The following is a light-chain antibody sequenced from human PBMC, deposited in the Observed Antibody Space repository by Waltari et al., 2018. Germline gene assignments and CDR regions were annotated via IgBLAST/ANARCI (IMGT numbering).Light chain of an antibody. CDR3: QQYDASPLT. J-gene: IGKJ4*01. CDR1: QSVLYSANNKNY. Sequence: DIVMTQSPDSLAVSLGERATINCKSSQSVLYSANNKNYLAWYQQKSGQPPKLLIYFASTRASGVPDRFSGSGSGTDFTLTISNLQPEDVAVYYCQQYDASPLTFGGGTKVEI. V-gene: IGKV4-1*01. CDR2: FAS.